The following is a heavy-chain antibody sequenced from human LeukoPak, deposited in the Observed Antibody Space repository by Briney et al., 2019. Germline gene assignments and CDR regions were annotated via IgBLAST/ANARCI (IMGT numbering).Heavy chain of an antibody. CDR3: TSWGDTTAEYFQR. CDR2: INPDGRDT. V-gene: IGHV3-7*01. Sequence: GGSLRLSCVVSGFTFNKCWMNWVRQAPGKGLEWVAHINPDGRDTYYVDSVKGRFTISRDNAQNSMYLQMNSLRVEDTAVYYCTSWGDTTAEYFQRWGQGTLVTVSS. J-gene: IGHJ1*01. D-gene: IGHD2-21*02. CDR1: GFTFNKCW.